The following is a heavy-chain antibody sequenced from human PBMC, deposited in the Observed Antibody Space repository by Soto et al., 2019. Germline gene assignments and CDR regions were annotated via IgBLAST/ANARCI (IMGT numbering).Heavy chain of an antibody. V-gene: IGHV3-48*02. D-gene: IGHD5-18*01. CDR3: ASERGYSYGFSDDFDY. J-gene: IGHJ4*02. CDR2: ISSSSSTI. CDR1: GFTFSSYS. Sequence: LRLFCAASGFTFSSYSMNWVRQAPGKGLEWVSYISSSSSTIYYADSVKGRFTISRDNAKNSLYLQMNSLRDEDTAVYYCASERGYSYGFSDDFDYWGQGTLVTVSS.